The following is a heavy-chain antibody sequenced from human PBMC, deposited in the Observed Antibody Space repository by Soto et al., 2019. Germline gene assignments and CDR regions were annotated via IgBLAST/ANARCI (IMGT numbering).Heavy chain of an antibody. Sequence: GGSLRLSCAASGFTFSSYAMSWVRQAPGKGLEWVSAISGSGGSTYYADSVKGRFTISRDNSKNTLYLQMNSLRAEDTAVYYCXKDVRGYSSSWFEYFQHWGQGTLVTVSS. CDR2: ISGSGGST. J-gene: IGHJ1*01. CDR1: GFTFSSYA. CDR3: XKDVRGYSSSWFEYFQH. D-gene: IGHD6-13*01. V-gene: IGHV3-23*01.